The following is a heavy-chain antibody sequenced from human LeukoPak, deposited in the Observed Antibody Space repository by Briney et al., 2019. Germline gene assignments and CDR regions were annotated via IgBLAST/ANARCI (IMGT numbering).Heavy chain of an antibody. CDR3: ASPLDGYNLQWAFDI. J-gene: IGHJ3*02. V-gene: IGHV1-69*02. D-gene: IGHD5-24*01. CDR1: GYTFTGYY. Sequence: SVKVSCKASGYTFTGYYMHWVRQAPGQGLEWMGRIIPILGIANYAQKFQGRVTITADKSTSTAYMELSSLRSEDTAVYYRASPLDGYNLQWAFDIWGQGTMVTVSS. CDR2: IIPILGIA.